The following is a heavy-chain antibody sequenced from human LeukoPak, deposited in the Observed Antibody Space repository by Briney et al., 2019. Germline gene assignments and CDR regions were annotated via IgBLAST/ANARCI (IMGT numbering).Heavy chain of an antibody. CDR2: ISDSGGST. CDR1: GFTFSSYA. CDR3: AKERWGGYSHGYEDY. Sequence: PGGSLRLSCAASGFTFSSYAMTWVRQAPGKGLDWVSGISDSGGSTHYADSVKGRFTISRDNSKNTLYLEMNSLRAEDTAVYYCAKERWGGYSHGYEDYWGQGTLVTVSS. D-gene: IGHD5-18*01. V-gene: IGHV3-23*01. J-gene: IGHJ4*02.